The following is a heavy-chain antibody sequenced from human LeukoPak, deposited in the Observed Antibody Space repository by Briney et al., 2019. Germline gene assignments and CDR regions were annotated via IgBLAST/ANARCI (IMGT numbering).Heavy chain of an antibody. J-gene: IGHJ4*02. V-gene: IGHV3-53*01. Sequence: PGGSLRLSCAASGFTVSSNYMSWVRQAPGRGLEWGSVIYFGGSTYYADSVKGRITISRDNSKNTLYLQMNRLRSEDTAVYYCARGTVSWVFDDCGQGTLVTVSS. CDR1: GFTVSSNY. CDR2: IYFGGST. CDR3: ARGTVSWVFDD. D-gene: IGHD4-11*01.